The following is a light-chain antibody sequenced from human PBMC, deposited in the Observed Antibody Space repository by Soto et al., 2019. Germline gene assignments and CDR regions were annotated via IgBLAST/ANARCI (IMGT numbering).Light chain of an antibody. CDR1: SSDVGAYDY. J-gene: IGLJ1*01. Sequence: QSVLTQPPSASGSPGQSVTISCTGTSSDVGAYDYVSWYQQHPGKAPKLMIYEINKRPSGVPDRFSGSKSGNTASLTVSGLQAEDEAEYYCSSFAGSNNFPYVFGTGTKVTVL. CDR3: SSFAGSNNFPYV. V-gene: IGLV2-8*01. CDR2: EIN.